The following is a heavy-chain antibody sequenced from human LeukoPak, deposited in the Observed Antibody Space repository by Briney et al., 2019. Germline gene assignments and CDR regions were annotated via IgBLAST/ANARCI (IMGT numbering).Heavy chain of an antibody. J-gene: IGHJ2*01. CDR2: IYTSGST. V-gene: IGHV4-61*02. CDR1: GGSISSGSYF. CDR3: ARVGGSWVAYWYFDL. D-gene: IGHD6-13*01. Sequence: PSETLSLTCTVPGGSISSGSYFWSWIRQPAGKGLEWIGRIYTSGSTNYNPSLKSRVTISVDTAKNQFSLKLSSVTAADTAVYYCARVGGSWVAYWYFDLWGRGTLVTVSS.